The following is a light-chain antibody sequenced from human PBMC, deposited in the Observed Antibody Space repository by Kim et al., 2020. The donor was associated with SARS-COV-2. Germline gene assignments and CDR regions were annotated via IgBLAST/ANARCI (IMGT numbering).Light chain of an antibody. Sequence: QIVTIFCPGTQPNIGGVYHVLWDQQTPGTAPKLLINGNPNPPSGVPDRFSASQSGTSASLAILGLQADDEADYYRQSFDNRLRALIFGGGTQLTVL. CDR3: QSFDNRLRALI. CDR1: QPNIGGVYH. J-gene: IGLJ2*01. CDR2: GNP. V-gene: IGLV1-40*01.